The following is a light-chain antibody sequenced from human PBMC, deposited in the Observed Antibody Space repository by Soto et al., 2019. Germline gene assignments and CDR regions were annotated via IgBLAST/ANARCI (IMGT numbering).Light chain of an antibody. CDR2: DAS. CDR1: LSVSRN. CDR3: QQYNAWPRT. Sequence: EIVMTQSPATLSVSPGERATLSCRASLSVSRNLAWYQQKPGQAPRLLIFDASTRATGIPARFSGSGSGTEFTLTITSLQSEDFAVYYCQQYNAWPRTFXQGTKVDIK. V-gene: IGKV3-15*01. J-gene: IGKJ1*01.